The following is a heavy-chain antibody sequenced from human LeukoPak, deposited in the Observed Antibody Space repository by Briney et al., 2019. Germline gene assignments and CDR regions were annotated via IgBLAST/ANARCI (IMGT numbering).Heavy chain of an antibody. CDR1: GFTFSSYA. V-gene: IGHV3-21*01. CDR3: ARDLRGYSYAFDY. D-gene: IGHD5-18*01. J-gene: IGHJ4*02. CDR2: ISSSSSYI. Sequence: PGGSLRLSCAASGFTFSSYAMSWVRQAPGKGLEWVSSISSSSSYIYYADSVKGRFTISRDNAKNTLYLQMNSLRAEDTAVYYCARDLRGYSYAFDYWGQGTLVTVSS.